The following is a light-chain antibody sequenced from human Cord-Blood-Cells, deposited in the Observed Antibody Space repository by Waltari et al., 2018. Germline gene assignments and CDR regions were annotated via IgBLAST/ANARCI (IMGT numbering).Light chain of an antibody. J-gene: IGLJ3*02. V-gene: IGLV1-44*01. Sequence: QSVLTQPPSASGTPGQWVTLSCSGSSSNIGRNTVNCYQQLPGTAPKLLIYSTNQRPSGVPDRFSGSKSGTSASLAISGLQSEDEADYYCAAWDDSLNGPVFGGGTKLTVL. CDR2: STN. CDR3: AAWDDSLNGPV. CDR1: SSNIGRNT.